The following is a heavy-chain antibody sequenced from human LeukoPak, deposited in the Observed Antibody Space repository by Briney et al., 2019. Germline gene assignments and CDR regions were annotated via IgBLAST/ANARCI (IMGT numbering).Heavy chain of an antibody. V-gene: IGHV3-33*01. CDR1: GFTFSRYG. D-gene: IGHD1-26*01. CDR2: IWYDGSNE. CDR3: ARPLVGDALDY. Sequence: GGSLRVSCAASGFTFSRYGMHWVRQAPGKGLEWVAVIWYDGSNEYYADSVKGRFTIFRDNSKNTLHLQMNSLGAEDTAVYYCARPLVGDALDYWGQGTLVTVSS. J-gene: IGHJ4*02.